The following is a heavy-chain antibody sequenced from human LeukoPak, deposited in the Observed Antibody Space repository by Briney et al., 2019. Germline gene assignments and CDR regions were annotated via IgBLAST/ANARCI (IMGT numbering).Heavy chain of an antibody. CDR3: ARDHVAPGIYFDY. J-gene: IGHJ4*02. Sequence: VQPGGSLRLFCAASGFTFRSHWMSWVRQDPGKGLEWVANINQDGSETHYVDSVKGRFTISRDNAWNSLYLQMNSLRAEDTAMYYCARDHVAPGIYFDYWGQGTLVTVSS. CDR1: GFTFRSHW. D-gene: IGHD6-13*01. CDR2: INQDGSET. V-gene: IGHV3-7*01.